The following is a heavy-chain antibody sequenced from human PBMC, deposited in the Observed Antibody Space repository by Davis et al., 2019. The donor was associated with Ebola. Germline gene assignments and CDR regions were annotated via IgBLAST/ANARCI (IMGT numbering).Heavy chain of an antibody. CDR3: ARDYYDSSGYLYYFES. J-gene: IGHJ4*02. Sequence: SETLSLTCIVSGDSISSRNWWSWVRQSPGKGLEWIGEIYHGGITNYNPSLKGRVTISVDKSKNQFSLKLTSVTAADTAVYYCARDYYDSSGYLYYFESWGQGTRVTISS. CDR2: IYHGGIT. CDR1: GDSISSRNW. V-gene: IGHV4-4*02. D-gene: IGHD3-22*01.